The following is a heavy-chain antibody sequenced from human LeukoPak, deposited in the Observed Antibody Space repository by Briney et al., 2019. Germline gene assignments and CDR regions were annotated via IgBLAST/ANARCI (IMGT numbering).Heavy chain of an antibody. Sequence: PGGSLRLSCAASGFTFSSYAMSWVRQAPGKGLEWVSAISGSGGSTYYADSVKGRFTISRDNSKNTLYLQMNSLRAEDTAVYYCARDSLPCGGDCNYYYYYMDVWGKGTTVTISS. CDR1: GFTFSSYA. CDR3: ARDSLPCGGDCNYYYYYMDV. V-gene: IGHV3-23*01. D-gene: IGHD2-21*02. CDR2: ISGSGGST. J-gene: IGHJ6*03.